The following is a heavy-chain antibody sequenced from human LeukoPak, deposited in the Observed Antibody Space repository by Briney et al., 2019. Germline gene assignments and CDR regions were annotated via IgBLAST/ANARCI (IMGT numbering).Heavy chain of an antibody. CDR1: GYTFTGYY. CDR3: ARDDLGYCSGTSCSNWFDP. V-gene: IGHV1-2*02. Sequence: GASVKVSCKASGYTFTGYYMHWVRQAPGQGLEGMGWINPNSGGTNYAQKFQGRVTMTRDTSISTAYMELSRLRSDGTAVYYCARDDLGYCSGTSCSNWFDPWGQGTLVTVSS. CDR2: INPNSGGT. D-gene: IGHD2-2*01. J-gene: IGHJ5*02.